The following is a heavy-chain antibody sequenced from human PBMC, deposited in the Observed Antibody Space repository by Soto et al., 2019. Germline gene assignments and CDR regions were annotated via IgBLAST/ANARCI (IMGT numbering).Heavy chain of an antibody. Sequence: PSETLRLSCVASGLPVAGSYMAWVRQAPGKGLEWASVIYNDGTTYYSQSVEGRFTISRDTSKNTLYLQMDRLRDEDTAVYYCVRPLPSGQTHARDVWGQGTTVTV. CDR1: GLPVAGSY. V-gene: IGHV3-53*01. CDR2: IYNDGTT. D-gene: IGHD3-10*01. J-gene: IGHJ6*02. CDR3: VRPLPSGQTHARDV.